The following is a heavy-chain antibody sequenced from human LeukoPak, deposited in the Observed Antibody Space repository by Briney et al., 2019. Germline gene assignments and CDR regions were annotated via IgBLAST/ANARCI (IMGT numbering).Heavy chain of an antibody. D-gene: IGHD6-13*01. J-gene: IGHJ5*02. Sequence: PSDTLSLTCTVSGVSISSSNSYWGWIRQPPGKGLEWIGSIYYSGSTYYNASLKSQVSISIDTSKNQFSLRLTSVTAADTAVYYCARAVTSSSSWYKWVNWFDPWGQGTLVTVSS. CDR1: GVSISSSNSY. V-gene: IGHV4-39*01. CDR3: ARAVTSSSSWYKWVNWFDP. CDR2: IYYSGST.